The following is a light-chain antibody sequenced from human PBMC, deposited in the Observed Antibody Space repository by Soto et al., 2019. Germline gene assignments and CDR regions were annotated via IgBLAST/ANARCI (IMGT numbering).Light chain of an antibody. Sequence: QSVLTQPPSASGSPGQSVTISCTGTSSDVGGYNYVSWYQQYPGRAPKLMIYEVTKRPSGVPDRFSGCKSGNTASLTVSGIQAEDEADYYCSSYAASNNFYFVFGGGTKVTVL. V-gene: IGLV2-8*01. J-gene: IGLJ3*02. CDR2: EVT. CDR1: SSDVGGYNY. CDR3: SSYAASNNFYFV.